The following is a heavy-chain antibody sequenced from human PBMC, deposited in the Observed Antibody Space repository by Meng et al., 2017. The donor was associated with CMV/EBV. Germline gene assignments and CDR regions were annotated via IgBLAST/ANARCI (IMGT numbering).Heavy chain of an antibody. V-gene: IGHV3-21*01. J-gene: IGHJ6*02. Sequence: GGSLRLSCAASGFTFSSYAMHWVRQAPGKGLEWVSSISSSSSYIYYADSVKGRFTISRDNAKNSLYLQMNSLRAEDTAVYYCARDSRILYGMDVWGQGTTVTVSS. CDR3: ARDSRILYGMDV. CDR2: ISSSSSYI. CDR1: GFTFSSYA. D-gene: IGHD2-15*01.